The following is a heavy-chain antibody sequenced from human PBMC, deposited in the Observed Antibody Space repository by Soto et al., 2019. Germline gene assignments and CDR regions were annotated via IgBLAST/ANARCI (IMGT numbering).Heavy chain of an antibody. CDR2: ISSSSNYI. CDR1: GFTFSIYT. CDR3: AREDIVATTDY. V-gene: IGHV3-21*02. D-gene: IGHD5-12*01. Sequence: EVQLVESGGGLVKPGGSLRLSCAASGFTFSIYTMNWVRQAPGKGLEWVSAISSSSNYIYYADSVKGRFTISRDNARNSLNLQMNSLRAEDTAVYYCAREDIVATTDYWGQGTLVTVSS. J-gene: IGHJ4*02.